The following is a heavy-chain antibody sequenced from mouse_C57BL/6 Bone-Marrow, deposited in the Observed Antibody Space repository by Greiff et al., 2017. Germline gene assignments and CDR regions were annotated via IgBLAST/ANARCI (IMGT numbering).Heavy chain of an antibody. Sequence: QVQLQQSGAELVKPGASVKMSCKASGYTFTSYWITWVKQRPGQGLEWIGDIYPGSGSTNYNEKFKSKATLTVDTSSSTAYMQLSSLTSEDAAVYYCARWSYAMDYWGQGTSVTVSS. V-gene: IGHV1-55*01. CDR3: ARWSYAMDY. CDR1: GYTFTSYW. J-gene: IGHJ4*01. CDR2: IYPGSGST.